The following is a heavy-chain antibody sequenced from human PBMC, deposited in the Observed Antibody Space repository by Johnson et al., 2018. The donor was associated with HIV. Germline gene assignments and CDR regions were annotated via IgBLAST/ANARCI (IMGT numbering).Heavy chain of an antibody. J-gene: IGHJ3*02. D-gene: IGHD3-16*01. CDR1: GFNVSTNN. Sequence: EVQLVESGGGLIQPGGSLGLSCAASGFNVSTNNMNWVRQAPGKGLEWVSYITGSGTVVYYADSVKGRFTISRDNAKNSLYLQMNSLRADDTAVYYRARGGSDVFDIWGRGTMVTVSS. CDR3: ARGGSDVFDI. CDR2: ITGSGTVV. V-gene: IGHV3-48*04.